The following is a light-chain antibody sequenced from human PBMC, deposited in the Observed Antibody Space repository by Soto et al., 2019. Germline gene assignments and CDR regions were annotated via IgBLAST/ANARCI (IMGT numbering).Light chain of an antibody. Sequence: DIQMTQSPSTLSGSVGDRVTITCRASQTISSWLAWYQQKPGKAPKLLIYKASTLKSGVPSRFGGSGSWTEFTLTISSLQPDDFATYYCQHYNSYSEAFGQGTKVDIK. CDR3: QHYNSYSEA. CDR2: KAS. J-gene: IGKJ1*01. V-gene: IGKV1-5*03. CDR1: QTISSW.